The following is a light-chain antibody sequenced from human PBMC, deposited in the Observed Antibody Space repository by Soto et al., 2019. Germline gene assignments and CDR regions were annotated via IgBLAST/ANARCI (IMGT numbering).Light chain of an antibody. CDR3: MQGTHWPIT. V-gene: IGKV2-30*01. CDR2: KVS. Sequence: VMTQSPLSLPFTLGQPSSISCEXSHXVIYRDGIAYFSWFQQRPGRSPRRLIYKVSNRDPGVPARFSGSGSGTDFALKISRVEAEDVGVYYCMQGTHWPITFGQGTRLEIK. J-gene: IGKJ5*01. CDR1: HXVIYRDGIAY.